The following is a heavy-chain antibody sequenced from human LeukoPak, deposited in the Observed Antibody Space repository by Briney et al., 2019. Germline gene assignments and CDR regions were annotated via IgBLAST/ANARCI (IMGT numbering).Heavy chain of an antibody. CDR2: INHSGST. D-gene: IGHD3-22*01. Sequence: SETLSLTCAVYGGSFSGYYWSWIRQPPGKGLEWIGEINHSGSTNYNPSLKSRVTISVDTSKNQFSLKLSSVTAADTAVYYCARDRENYYDSSVNYYGMDVWGQGTTVTVSS. CDR3: ARDRENYYDSSVNYYGMDV. J-gene: IGHJ6*02. V-gene: IGHV4-34*01. CDR1: GGSFSGYY.